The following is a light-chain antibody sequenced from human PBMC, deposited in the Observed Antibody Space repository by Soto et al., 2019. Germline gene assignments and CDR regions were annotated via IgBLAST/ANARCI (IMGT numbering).Light chain of an antibody. CDR3: QQANSFPLT. J-gene: IGKJ4*01. Sequence: DIQMTQSPSSVSASPGDRVSITCRASQGISNWLAWYQQKPGRAPKLLIYTGSSLQSGVPSRFSVTGSGTDFTLTISSLQPEDVATYYWQQANSFPLTFGGGTKVEIK. CDR2: TGS. CDR1: QGISNW. V-gene: IGKV1-12*01.